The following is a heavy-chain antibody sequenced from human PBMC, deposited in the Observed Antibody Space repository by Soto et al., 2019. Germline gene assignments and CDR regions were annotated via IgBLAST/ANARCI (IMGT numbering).Heavy chain of an antibody. V-gene: IGHV1-18*01. CDR2: IRTSNGNT. CDR1: GYTFTSYG. D-gene: IGHD3-10*01. J-gene: IGHJ4*02. Sequence: ASVKVSCKASGYTFTSYGISWVRQAPGQGLEWMGWIRTSNGNTNYAKNLQGRVTMTTDTSTSTTYMELRSLTSDDTAVYYCARGAFGEVSFDYWGQGTQVTVSS. CDR3: ARGAFGEVSFDY.